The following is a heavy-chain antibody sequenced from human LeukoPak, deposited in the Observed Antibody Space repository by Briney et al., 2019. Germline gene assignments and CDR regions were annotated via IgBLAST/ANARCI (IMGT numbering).Heavy chain of an antibody. V-gene: IGHV3-7*01. J-gene: IGHJ6*03. CDR3: ARDGERFLEWLLSNYYYYMDV. CDR2: IKQDESEK. D-gene: IGHD3-3*01. Sequence: GGSLRLSCAASGFTFSSYWMSWVRQAPGKGLEWVANIKQDESEKYYVDSVKGRFSISRDNAKNSLYLQMNSLRAEDTAVYYCARDGERFLEWLLSNYYYYMDVWGKGTTVTVSS. CDR1: GFTFSSYW.